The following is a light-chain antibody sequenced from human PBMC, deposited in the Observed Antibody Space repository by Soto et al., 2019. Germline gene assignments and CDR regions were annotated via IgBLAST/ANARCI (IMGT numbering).Light chain of an antibody. V-gene: IGKV1-12*01. CDR3: KQSSAFPLT. J-gene: IGKJ4*01. CDR2: AVS. Sequence: DIQMTQSPSSVSASLLDRVTITCRSSQGINNWLAWYQQKPGKAPELLIYAVSYLQSGVPSRFSGSGSGTDFTLTISSLQPEDFATYFCKQSSAFPLTFGGGTKVDIK. CDR1: QGINNW.